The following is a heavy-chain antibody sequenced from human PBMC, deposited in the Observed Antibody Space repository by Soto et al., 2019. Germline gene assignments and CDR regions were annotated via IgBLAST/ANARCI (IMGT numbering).Heavy chain of an antibody. CDR3: ARDRGGALDS. Sequence: EVLLLESGGGLVQAGGSLRLSCVVSGFTFNTFAMTWVRQAPGKGLEWVSALSGSGSLSYYADSVKGRFTISRDNSKNTLYLQMNNLRVDETAVYFCARDRGGALDSWGQGTLVTVSS. V-gene: IGHV3-23*01. J-gene: IGHJ4*02. CDR2: LSGSGSLS. D-gene: IGHD2-15*01. CDR1: GFTFNTFA.